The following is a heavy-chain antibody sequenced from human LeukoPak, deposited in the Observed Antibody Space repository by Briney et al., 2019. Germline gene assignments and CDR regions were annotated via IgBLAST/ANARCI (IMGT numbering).Heavy chain of an antibody. D-gene: IGHD3-10*01. V-gene: IGHV4-4*07. J-gene: IGHJ6*03. CDR2: IYTSGST. CDR1: GDSISSYY. CDR3: ARKCYGSGVSYYYYYYYMDV. Sequence: SETLSLTCTVSGDSISSYYWSWIRQPAGKGLEWIGRIYTSGSTNYNPSLKSRVTMSVDTSKNQFSLKLSSVTAADTAVYYCARKCYGSGVSYYYYYYYMDVWGKGTTVTVSS.